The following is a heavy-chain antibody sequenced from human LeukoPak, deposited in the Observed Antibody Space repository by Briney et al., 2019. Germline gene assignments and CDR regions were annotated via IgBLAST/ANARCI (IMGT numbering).Heavy chain of an antibody. CDR2: ISGSGGST. V-gene: IGHV3-23*01. Sequence: GGSLRLSCAASGFTFSSYAMSWVRQAPGKGLEWVSAISGSGGSTYYAGAVKGRFTISRDNSKNTLYLQMNSLRAEDTAVYYCAKKEYDAFDIWGQGTMVTVSS. J-gene: IGHJ3*02. CDR3: AKKEYDAFDI. D-gene: IGHD3-10*01. CDR1: GFTFSSYA.